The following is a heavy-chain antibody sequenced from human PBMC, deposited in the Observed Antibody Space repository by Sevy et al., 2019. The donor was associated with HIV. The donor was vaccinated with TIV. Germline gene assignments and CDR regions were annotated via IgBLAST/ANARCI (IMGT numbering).Heavy chain of an antibody. CDR2: TSHDGKYN. D-gene: IGHD2-21*02. Sequence: GGSLRLSCAGSGFTFSSYDMHWVRQAPGKGLEWVAVTSHDGKYNNYADSVKVRFTISRDNFKNTLYLQMNSLRVEDTAVYFCARLFSCGGDCYYLDYCGQGALVTVSS. V-gene: IGHV3-30*04. CDR3: ARLFSCGGDCYYLDY. J-gene: IGHJ4*02. CDR1: GFTFSSYD.